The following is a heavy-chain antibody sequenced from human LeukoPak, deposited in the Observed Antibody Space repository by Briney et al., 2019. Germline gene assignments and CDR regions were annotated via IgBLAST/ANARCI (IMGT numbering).Heavy chain of an antibody. CDR3: ARGRLVVAPIDL. CDR1: GGSISSINW. D-gene: IGHD5-12*01. Sequence: PSETLSPTCAVSGGSISSINWCNLVRQPPGKGLEWIGEVSQSGDTNYSPSLRSRVTISVDKSKNQFSLNLTSVTAADTAVYYCARGRLVVAPIDLWGRGTLITVSS. CDR2: VSQSGDT. J-gene: IGHJ2*01. V-gene: IGHV4-4*02.